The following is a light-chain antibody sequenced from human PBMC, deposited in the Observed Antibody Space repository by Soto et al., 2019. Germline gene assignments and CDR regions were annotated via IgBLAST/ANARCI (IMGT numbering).Light chain of an antibody. V-gene: IGKV3-20*01. CDR1: QSITNNY. Sequence: PGERATLFCRASQSITNNYLAWYQQKPGQAPRRLIYGASSRATGIPDRFSGSGSGTDFTLTISRLEPEDFAVYYCQQHGSSPPSWTFGQGTEVEIK. CDR2: GAS. J-gene: IGKJ1*01. CDR3: QQHGSSPPSWT.